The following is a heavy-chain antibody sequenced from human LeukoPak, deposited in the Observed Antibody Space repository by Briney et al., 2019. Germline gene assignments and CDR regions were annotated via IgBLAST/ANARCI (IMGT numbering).Heavy chain of an antibody. CDR2: IYYSGGT. D-gene: IGHD3-10*02. J-gene: IGHJ4*02. CDR3: ARDSLSGAPDY. V-gene: IGHV4-59*11. Sequence: SETLSLTCTVSGGSISSHYWSWIRQPPGKGLEWIGYIYYSGGTNYNPSLKSRVTISVDTSKNQFSLKLSSVTAADTAVYYCARDSLSGAPDYWGQGTLVTVSS. CDR1: GGSISSHY.